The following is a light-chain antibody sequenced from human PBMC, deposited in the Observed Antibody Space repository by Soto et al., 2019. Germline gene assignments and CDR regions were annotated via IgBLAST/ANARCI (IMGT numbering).Light chain of an antibody. CDR2: GAS. CDR3: QQYGSSLMYT. J-gene: IGKJ2*01. CDR1: QTLTKNY. Sequence: EIVLTQSPGTLSLSPGEGATLSCRASQTLTKNYLAWYQQKPGQAPRHLIYGASSRATGIPDRFSGSGSGTDFTHTISRLEPEDFAVYYCQQYGSSLMYTFGQGTKLEIK. V-gene: IGKV3-20*01.